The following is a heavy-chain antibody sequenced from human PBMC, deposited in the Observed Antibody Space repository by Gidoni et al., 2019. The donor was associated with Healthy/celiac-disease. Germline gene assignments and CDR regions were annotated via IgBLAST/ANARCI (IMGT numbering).Heavy chain of an antibody. D-gene: IGHD1-1*01. CDR3: ARERGSGTTLTYYYYGMDV. J-gene: IGHJ6*02. V-gene: IGHV1-2*04. Sequence: QVQLVQSGAEVKKPGASVKVSCKASGYTFTGYDMHWVRQAPVQGLEGMGWMNPSSGGINYAQKFQGWVTMTRDTSIRTAYMELSRLRSDDTAVYYCARERGSGTTLTYYYYGMDVWGQGTTVTVSS. CDR1: GYTFTGYD. CDR2: MNPSSGGI.